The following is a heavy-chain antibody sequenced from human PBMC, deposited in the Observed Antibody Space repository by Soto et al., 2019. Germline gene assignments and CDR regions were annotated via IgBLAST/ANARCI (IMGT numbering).Heavy chain of an antibody. D-gene: IGHD4-17*01. J-gene: IGHJ6*03. CDR3: AILGTTPGYSYSYMXV. V-gene: IGHV5-51*01. CDR1: GYSFTSYW. Sequence: GESLKISCKGSGYSFTSYWIGWVRQMPGKGLEWMGIIYPGDSDTRYSPSFQGQVTISADKSISTAYLQWSSLKASDTAMYYCAILGTTPGYSYSYMXVWGKGTTVTVSS. CDR2: IYPGDSDT.